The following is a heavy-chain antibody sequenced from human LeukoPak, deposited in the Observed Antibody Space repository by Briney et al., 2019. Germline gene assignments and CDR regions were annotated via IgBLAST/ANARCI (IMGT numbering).Heavy chain of an antibody. CDR3: ARGLEYYYDSSGYYAYFDY. CDR2: IYYSGST. J-gene: IGHJ4*02. CDR1: GGSISSGDYY. V-gene: IGHV4-30-4*08. D-gene: IGHD3-22*01. Sequence: SQTLSLTCTVSGGSISSGDYYWSWIRQPPGKGLEWIGYIYYSGSTYYNPSLKSRVTISVDTSKNQFSLKLSSVTAADTAVYYCARGLEYYYDSSGYYAYFDYWGQGTLVTVSS.